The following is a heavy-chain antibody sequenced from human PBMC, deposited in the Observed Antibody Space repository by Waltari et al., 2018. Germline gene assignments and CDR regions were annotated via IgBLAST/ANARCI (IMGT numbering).Heavy chain of an antibody. D-gene: IGHD2-21*01. CDR3: ARDCDKAYCGGDCYCLRGGMDV. J-gene: IGHJ6*02. CDR2: IYTSGST. Sequence: QVQLQESGPGLVKPSETLSLTCTVSGGSISSYYWSWIRQPAGKGLEWIGRIYTSGSTNYNPSLKSRVTMSVDTSKNQFSLKLSSVTAADTAVYYCARDCDKAYCGGDCYCLRGGMDVWGQGTTVTVSS. CDR1: GGSISSYY. V-gene: IGHV4-4*07.